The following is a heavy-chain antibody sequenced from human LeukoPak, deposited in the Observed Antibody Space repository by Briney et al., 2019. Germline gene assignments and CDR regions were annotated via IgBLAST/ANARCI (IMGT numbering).Heavy chain of an antibody. V-gene: IGHV4-31*03. Sequence: SETLSLTCTVSGGSISSGGYYWSWIRQHPGKGLEWIGYIYYSRSTYYNPSLKNRVTISVDTSKNQFSLKLSSVTAADTAVYYCARDLGYSYRYFDYWGQGTLVTVSS. CDR2: IYYSRST. CDR3: ARDLGYSYRYFDY. D-gene: IGHD5-18*01. CDR1: GGSISSGGYY. J-gene: IGHJ4*02.